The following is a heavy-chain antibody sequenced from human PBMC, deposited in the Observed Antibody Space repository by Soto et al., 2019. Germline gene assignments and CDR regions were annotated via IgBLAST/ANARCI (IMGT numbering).Heavy chain of an antibody. Sequence: SETLSLTCTFSVVSISSSSYYWGWMRQPPGKGLEWIGSIYYSGSTYYNPSLKSRVTISVDTSKNQFSLKLSSVTAADTAVYYCAGYYDSLWGGYRSAFEYWGQGTLVIVSS. CDR3: AGYYDSLWGGYRSAFEY. D-gene: IGHD3-16*02. J-gene: IGHJ4*02. CDR2: IYYSGST. CDR1: VVSISSSSYY. V-gene: IGHV4-39*01.